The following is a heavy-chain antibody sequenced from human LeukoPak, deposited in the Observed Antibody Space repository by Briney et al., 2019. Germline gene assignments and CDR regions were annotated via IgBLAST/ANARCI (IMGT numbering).Heavy chain of an antibody. CDR2: IHSGGST. Sequence: PGGSLRLSCAASGLTVSSNYMSGVRQAPGKGLEWVSVIHSGGSTNYADSVRGRFTISRDNSENTLYLQINSLRAEDTAVYYCARGRYEFTAGKDVWGQGTTVTVSS. CDR1: GLTVSSNY. CDR3: ARGRYEFTAGKDV. D-gene: IGHD1-1*01. V-gene: IGHV3-53*01. J-gene: IGHJ6*02.